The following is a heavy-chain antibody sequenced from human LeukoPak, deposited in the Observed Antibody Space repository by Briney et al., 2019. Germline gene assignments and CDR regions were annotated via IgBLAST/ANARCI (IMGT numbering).Heavy chain of an antibody. CDR1: GGSISSGNYY. CDR2: MYISGST. D-gene: IGHD1-26*01. V-gene: IGHV4-61*02. Sequence: SETLSLTCTVSGGSISSGNYYWSWIRQPAGKGLEWIGRMYISGSTNYNPSLKSRVTMSVDTSKNQFSLKLTSVTAADTAVYYCAGAPSIVGAYSYFDYWGQGTLVTVSS. CDR3: AGAPSIVGAYSYFDY. J-gene: IGHJ4*02.